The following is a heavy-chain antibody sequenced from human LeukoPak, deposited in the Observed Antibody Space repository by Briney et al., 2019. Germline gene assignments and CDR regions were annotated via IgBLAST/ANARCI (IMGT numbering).Heavy chain of an antibody. CDR1: GFTFSSYA. V-gene: IGHV3-23*01. Sequence: GGSLRLSCEASGFTFSSYAMSWVRQAPGKGLEWVSAISGSGGSTYYADSVKGRFTISRDNSKNTLYLQMNSLRAEDTAVYYCAKDRGQLVLGWFDPWGQGTLVTVSS. D-gene: IGHD6-13*01. CDR3: AKDRGQLVLGWFDP. CDR2: ISGSGGST. J-gene: IGHJ5*02.